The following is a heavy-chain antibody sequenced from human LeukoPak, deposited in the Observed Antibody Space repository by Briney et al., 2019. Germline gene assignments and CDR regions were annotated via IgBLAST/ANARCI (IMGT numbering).Heavy chain of an antibody. CDR1: GFTFSTYN. J-gene: IGHJ4*02. CDR2: ISSSSNYI. V-gene: IGHV3-21*01. Sequence: GGSLRLSCAASGFTFSTYNMNWVRQAPGKGLEWVSSISSSSNYIYYADSVKGRFTISRDNAKNSLYLQMNSLRAEDTAVYYCARLVAGAFDYWGQGTLVTVSS. D-gene: IGHD1-26*01. CDR3: ARLVAGAFDY.